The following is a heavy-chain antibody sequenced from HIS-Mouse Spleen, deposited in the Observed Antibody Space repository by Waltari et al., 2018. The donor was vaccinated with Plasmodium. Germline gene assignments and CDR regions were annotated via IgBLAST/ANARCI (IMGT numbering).Heavy chain of an antibody. CDR2: IYYSGST. CDR3: ARDRITGTSYFDY. V-gene: IGHV4-39*07. D-gene: IGHD1-7*01. CDR1: GGSLSRRRYS. Sequence: QLQLQASGPGLVTPSETLSLTCTVSGGSLSRRRYSWGWLRQPPGKGLEWIGSIYYSGSTYYNPSLKSRVTISVDTSKNQFSLKLSSVTAADTAVYYCARDRITGTSYFDYWGQGTLVTVSS. J-gene: IGHJ4*02.